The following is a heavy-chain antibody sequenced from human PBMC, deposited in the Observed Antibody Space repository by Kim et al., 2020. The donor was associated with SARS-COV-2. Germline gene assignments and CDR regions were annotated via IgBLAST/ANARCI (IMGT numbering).Heavy chain of an antibody. Sequence: YAAPVKGRFTISRDDSKNTLYLQMNSLKTEDTSVYYCTTKTGISSSFVDYWGQGTLVTVSS. J-gene: IGHJ4*02. D-gene: IGHD6-13*01. V-gene: IGHV3-15*01. CDR3: TTKTGISSSFVDY.